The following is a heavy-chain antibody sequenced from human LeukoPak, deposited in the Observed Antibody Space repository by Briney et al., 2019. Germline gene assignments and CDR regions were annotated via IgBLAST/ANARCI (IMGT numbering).Heavy chain of an antibody. CDR2: IGTAGDT. CDR3: ARVRRDNWFDP. CDR1: GFTFSTYD. Sequence: GGSLRLSCAASGFTFSTYDMHWVRQAKGKGLEWVSGIGTAGDTYYLGSVKDRFTISRENAKNSLYLQMNSLRAGDTAVYYCARVRRDNWFDPWGQGTQVTIYS. V-gene: IGHV3-13*04. J-gene: IGHJ5*02.